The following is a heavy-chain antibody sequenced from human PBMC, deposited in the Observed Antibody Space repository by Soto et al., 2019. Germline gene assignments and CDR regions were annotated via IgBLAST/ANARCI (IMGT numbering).Heavy chain of an antibody. CDR2: ISYDGSKK. D-gene: IGHD7-27*01. J-gene: IGHJ1*01. CDR3: ENRDQSGDIWSMNAAASH. CDR1: GFSFSAYG. Sequence: QVQLVEFGGGVVQPGGSLRLCCAASGFSFSAYGMHWVRHSPVKGLEWVAVISYDGSKKYYLDSVKGRFTISRDNSKNSKYLQPNTLSPGDPELSDCENRDQSGDIWSMNAAASHWVQGTLVTVAS. V-gene: IGHV3-30*18.